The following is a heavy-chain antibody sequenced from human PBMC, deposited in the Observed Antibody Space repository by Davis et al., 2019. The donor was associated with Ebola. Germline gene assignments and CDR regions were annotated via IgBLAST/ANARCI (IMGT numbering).Heavy chain of an antibody. CDR2: INQDGSEK. D-gene: IGHD3-9*01. CDR1: GFTFSTYW. CDR3: AREIEYYEILTGYFPY. Sequence: PGGSPRLSCAASGFTFSTYWMNWVRQAPGKGLEWVANINQDGSEKYYVDSVKGRFTISRDNAKNSLYLQMNSLRAEDTAVYYCAREIEYYEILTGYFPYWGQGTLVTVSS. V-gene: IGHV3-7*03. J-gene: IGHJ4*02.